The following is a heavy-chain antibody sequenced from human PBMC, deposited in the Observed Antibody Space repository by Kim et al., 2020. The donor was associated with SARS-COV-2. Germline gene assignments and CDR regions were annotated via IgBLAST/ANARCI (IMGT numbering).Heavy chain of an antibody. CDR1: GGTFSSYT. J-gene: IGHJ4*02. D-gene: IGHD3-22*01. CDR3: ARDSHPPNCYDSSGYYNY. CDR2: IIPNLGIA. V-gene: IGHV1-69*04. Sequence: SVKVSCKASGGTFSSYTISWVRQAPGQGLEWMGRIIPNLGIANYAQKFQGRVTITADKSTSTAYMELSSLRSEDTAVYYCARDSHPPNCYDSSGYYNYWGQGTLVTVSS.